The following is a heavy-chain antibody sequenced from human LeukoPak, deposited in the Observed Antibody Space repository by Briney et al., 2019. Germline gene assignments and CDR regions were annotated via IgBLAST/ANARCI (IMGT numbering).Heavy chain of an antibody. CDR2: IYYSGST. CDR1: GGSISSGGYY. D-gene: IGHD2-21*01. Sequence: SETLSLTCTVSGGSISSGGYYWSWIRQHPGKGLEWIGYIYYSGSTYYNPSLKSRVTISVDTSKNQFSLKLSSVTAADTAVYYCASAVYSGGAPYFDYWGQGTLVTVSS. V-gene: IGHV4-31*03. CDR3: ASAVYSGGAPYFDY. J-gene: IGHJ4*02.